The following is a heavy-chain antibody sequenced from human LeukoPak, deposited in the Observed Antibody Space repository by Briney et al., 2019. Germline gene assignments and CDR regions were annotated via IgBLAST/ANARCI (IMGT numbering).Heavy chain of an antibody. J-gene: IGHJ4*02. CDR3: AKDPLAVACYYFDY. CDR1: GFTFDDYA. D-gene: IGHD6-19*01. V-gene: IGHV3-43D*03. CDR2: ISWDGGST. Sequence: GGSLRLSCAASGFTFDDYAMHCVRHAPGKGLEWVSLISWDGGSTYYAESVKGRFTISRDNSKNSLYLQMNSLRAEDTALYYCAKDPLAVACYYFDYWGQGTLVTVSS.